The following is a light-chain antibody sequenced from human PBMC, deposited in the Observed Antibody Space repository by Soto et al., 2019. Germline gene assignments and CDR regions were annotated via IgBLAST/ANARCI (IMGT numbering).Light chain of an antibody. CDR1: QSLRNSL. Sequence: EIVLTQSPGTLSVSLGERATLSCRASQSLRNSLLGWYQQKPGQPPRLLIYDASTRATATPERFSGSGSGTDFTLTISRLEPEDFAAYYCHQYDTIVQTFGQGTMVDIK. V-gene: IGKV3-20*01. J-gene: IGKJ1*01. CDR2: DAS. CDR3: HQYDTIVQT.